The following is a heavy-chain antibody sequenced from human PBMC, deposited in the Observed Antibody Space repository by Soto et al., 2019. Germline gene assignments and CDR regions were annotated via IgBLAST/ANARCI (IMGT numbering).Heavy chain of an antibody. CDR2: INGGNGNT. CDR3: ARDGAVTGNINFDY. V-gene: IGHV1-3*01. CDR1: GYTFTNYA. J-gene: IGHJ4*02. Sequence: QVQLVQSGADVKKPGASVKVSCKASGYTFTNYAMHWVRQAPGQRLEWMGWINGGNGNTKYSQKFRDRVTITRDTSASKAYRELSSLTSEDAGVYYCARDGAVTGNINFDYWGQGTLVTVSS. D-gene: IGHD6-19*01.